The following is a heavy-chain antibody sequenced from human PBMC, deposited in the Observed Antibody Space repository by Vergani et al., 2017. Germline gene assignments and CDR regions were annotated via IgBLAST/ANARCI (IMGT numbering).Heavy chain of an antibody. J-gene: IGHJ4*02. Sequence: EVQLVESGGVVVQPGGSLRLSCAASGFTFDDYTMHWVRQAPGKGLEWVSLISWDGGSTYYADSVKGRFTISRDNSKNSLYLQMNNLRTEDTALYYCAKEWGGSGSYYNSPPDYWGQGTLVTVSS. CDR2: ISWDGGST. D-gene: IGHD3-10*01. CDR3: AKEWGGSGSYYNSPPDY. CDR1: GFTFDDYT. V-gene: IGHV3-43*01.